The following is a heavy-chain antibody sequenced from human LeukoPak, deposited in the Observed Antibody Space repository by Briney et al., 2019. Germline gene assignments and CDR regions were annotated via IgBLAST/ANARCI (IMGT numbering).Heavy chain of an antibody. CDR2: ISYDGRQK. Sequence: SGGSLRLSCAASGFTFSEYAMHWVRQAPGKGLEWVAVISYDGRQKYYGDSVKGRFTISRDNAKNSLYVQMNSLRAEDTALYYCAKDSASSSSWYAIDYWGQGTLVTVSS. V-gene: IGHV3-30-3*01. CDR1: GFTFSEYA. J-gene: IGHJ4*02. D-gene: IGHD6-13*01. CDR3: AKDSASSSSWYAIDY.